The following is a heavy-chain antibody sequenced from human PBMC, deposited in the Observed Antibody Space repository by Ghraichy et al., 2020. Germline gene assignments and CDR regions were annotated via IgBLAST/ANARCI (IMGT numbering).Heavy chain of an antibody. J-gene: IGHJ4*02. CDR2: ISVSGGGT. CDR3: AKDRWGGDGGSCYDY. Sequence: GGSLRLSCAASGFTFSSYAMSWVRQAPGKGLEWVSGISVSGGGTYYADSVKGRFTISRDNSKNTLYLQMNSLRAEDTAVYYCAKDRWGGDGGSCYDYWGQGALVTVSS. V-gene: IGHV3-23*01. CDR1: GFTFSSYA. D-gene: IGHD2-15*01.